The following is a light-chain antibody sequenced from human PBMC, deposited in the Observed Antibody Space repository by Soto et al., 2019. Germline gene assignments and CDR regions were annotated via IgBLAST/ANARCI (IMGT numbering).Light chain of an antibody. J-gene: IGKJ2*01. CDR1: QSVSSN. V-gene: IGKV3-15*01. CDR2: GAS. Sequence: EIVMTQSPATLSVSPGERATLSCRASQSVSSNLAWYQQQPGQAPRLLIYGASTRATRIPARFSGSWSGTEFTLTISSLQSEDFAVYYCQQYNNWPPYTFGQGTKLEIK. CDR3: QQYNNWPPYT.